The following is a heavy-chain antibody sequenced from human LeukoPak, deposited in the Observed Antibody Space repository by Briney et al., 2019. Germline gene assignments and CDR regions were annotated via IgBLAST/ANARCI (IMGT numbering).Heavy chain of an antibody. V-gene: IGHV3-23*01. D-gene: IGHD4-17*01. CDR2: ISGSGGST. J-gene: IGHJ4*02. CDR3: ARDLLKLGYDYGDYGTY. Sequence: GGSLRLSCAASGFTFSSYAMSWVRQAPGKGLEWVSAISGSGGSTYYADSVKGRFTISRDNSKNTLYLQMNSLRAEDTAVYYCARDLLKLGYDYGDYGTYWGQGTLVTVSS. CDR1: GFTFSSYA.